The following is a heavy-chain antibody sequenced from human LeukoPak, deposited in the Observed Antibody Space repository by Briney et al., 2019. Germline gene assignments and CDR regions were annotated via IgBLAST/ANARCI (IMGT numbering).Heavy chain of an antibody. CDR2: INHSGST. D-gene: IGHD3-9*01. CDR1: GGSFSGYY. Sequence: SETLSLTCAVHGGSFSGYYWSWIRQPPGKGLEWIGEINHSGSTNYNPSLKSRVTISVDTSKNQFSLKLSSVTAADTAVYYCARERYFDWFDYWGQGTLVTVSS. V-gene: IGHV4-34*01. J-gene: IGHJ4*02. CDR3: ARERYFDWFDY.